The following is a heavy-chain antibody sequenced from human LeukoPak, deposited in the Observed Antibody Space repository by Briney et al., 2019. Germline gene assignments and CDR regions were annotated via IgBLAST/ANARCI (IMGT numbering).Heavy chain of an antibody. D-gene: IGHD4-23*01. V-gene: IGHV4-34*01. Sequence: SETLSLTCAVYGGSFSGYYWSWIRQPLGKGLEWIGEINHSGSTNYNPSLKSRVTISVDTSKNQFSLKLSSVTAADTAVYYCARGGLDYGGKEIDYWGQGTLVTVSS. CDR1: GGSFSGYY. CDR2: INHSGST. J-gene: IGHJ4*02. CDR3: ARGGLDYGGKEIDY.